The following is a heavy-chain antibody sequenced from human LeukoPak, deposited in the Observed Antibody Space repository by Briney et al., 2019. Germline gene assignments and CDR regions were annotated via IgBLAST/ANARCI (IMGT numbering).Heavy chain of an antibody. CDR2: INHSGST. J-gene: IGHJ4*02. CDR1: GGSFSGYY. V-gene: IGHV4-34*01. Sequence: PSETLSLTCAVYGGSFSGYYWSWIRQPPGKGLEWIGEINHSGSTNYNPSLKSRVTISVDTSKNQFSLKLSSVTAADTAVYYCARGLRAPSRGWFGELLGGYYFDYWGQGTLVTVSS. D-gene: IGHD3-10*01. CDR3: ARGLRAPSRGWFGELLGGYYFDY.